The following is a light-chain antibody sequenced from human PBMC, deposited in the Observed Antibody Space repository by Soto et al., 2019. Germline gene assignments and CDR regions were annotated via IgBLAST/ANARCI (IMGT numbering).Light chain of an antibody. Sequence: QSVLTQPPSVSGAPGQRVTISCTGSSSNIGAGYYVHWYQQLPGTAPKLLIYANSNRPSGVPGRFSGSKSGTSASLAITGLQAEDEADYYCQSYDSSLSGYVFGTGTKVTVL. CDR3: QSYDSSLSGYV. CDR2: ANS. CDR1: SSNIGAGYY. J-gene: IGLJ1*01. V-gene: IGLV1-40*01.